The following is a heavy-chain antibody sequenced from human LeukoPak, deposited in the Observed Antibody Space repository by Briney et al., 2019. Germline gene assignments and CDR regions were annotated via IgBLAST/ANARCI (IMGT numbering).Heavy chain of an antibody. Sequence: GGSLRLSCAASGFTFSAYGMHWVRKAQGKGLEWVAIISYDGTNKYYADSVKGRFTISRDNSKNTLYLQMNSLRAEDTAVYYCARLVGSSSSPYGMDVWGQGTTVTVSS. CDR1: GFTFSAYG. CDR3: ARLVGSSSSPYGMDV. D-gene: IGHD6-13*01. CDR2: ISYDGTNK. J-gene: IGHJ6*02. V-gene: IGHV3-30*03.